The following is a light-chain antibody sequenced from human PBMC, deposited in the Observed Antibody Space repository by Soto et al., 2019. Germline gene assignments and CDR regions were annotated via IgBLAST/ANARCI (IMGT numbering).Light chain of an antibody. Sequence: EVVMKLSLATLSVYPRERATLFCRASQSVSSNLAWYQQKPGQAPSLLIYGASTRATGTPARFSGSGSGTEFTLTISSLQPDDFATYYCQQYNSYWTSCQGTNV. J-gene: IGKJ1*01. CDR2: GAS. CDR1: QSVSSN. V-gene: IGKV3-15*01. CDR3: QQYNSYWT.